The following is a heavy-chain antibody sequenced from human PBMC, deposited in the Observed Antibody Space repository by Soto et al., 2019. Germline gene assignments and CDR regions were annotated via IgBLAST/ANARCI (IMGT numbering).Heavy chain of an antibody. V-gene: IGHV3-48*03. Sequence: GGSLRLSCAASGFTFSSYEMHWVRQAPGKGREWVSYISSSGLTIYYADSVKGRFTISRDNAENSLYLQINSLRAEDTAVYFCARDEVSSSTLTVNWFDPWGQGTLVTVS. CDR2: ISSSGLTI. J-gene: IGHJ5*02. CDR3: ARDEVSSSTLTVNWFDP. D-gene: IGHD2-21*02. CDR1: GFTFSSYE.